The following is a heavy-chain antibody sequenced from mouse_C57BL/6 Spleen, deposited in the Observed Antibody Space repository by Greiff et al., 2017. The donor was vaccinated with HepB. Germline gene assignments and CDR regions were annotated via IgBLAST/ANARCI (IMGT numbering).Heavy chain of an antibody. V-gene: IGHV1-52*01. D-gene: IGHD6-1*01. CDR1: GYTFTSYW. CDR2: IDPSDSET. J-gene: IGHJ3*01. CDR3: ARERASHGFAY. Sequence: VQLQQPGAELVRPGSSVKLSCKASGYTFTSYWMHWVKQRPIQGLEWIGNIDPSDSETHYNQKFKDKATLTVDKSSSTAYMQLSSLTSEDSAVYYCARERASHGFAYWGQGTLVTVSA.